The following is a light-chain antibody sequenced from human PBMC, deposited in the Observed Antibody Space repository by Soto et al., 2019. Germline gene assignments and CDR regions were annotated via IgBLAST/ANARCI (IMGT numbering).Light chain of an antibody. CDR3: QNYNSAPIT. J-gene: IGKJ5*01. V-gene: IGKV1-27*01. CDR1: QGIRNY. Sequence: DIQMTQSPSSLSASVGDRVTITCRASQGIRNYLAWYQKKPGKVPKLLIYAASTLQSGVPSRFSGSGSGTDFTPTISSLQPEDVATYYCQNYNSAPITFGQGTRLEIK. CDR2: AAS.